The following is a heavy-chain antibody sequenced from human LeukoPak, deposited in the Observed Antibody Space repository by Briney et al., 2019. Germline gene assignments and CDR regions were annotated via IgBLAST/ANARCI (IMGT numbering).Heavy chain of an antibody. J-gene: IGHJ3*02. D-gene: IGHD6-6*01. Sequence: ASETLSLTCTVSGGSISSYYWSWIRQPPGKGLEWIGYIYYSGSTNYNPSLKSRVTISVDTSKNQFSLKLSSVTAADTAVYYCATMSSSPAFDIWGQGTMVTVSS. CDR3: ATMSSSPAFDI. V-gene: IGHV4-59*01. CDR1: GGSISSYY. CDR2: IYYSGST.